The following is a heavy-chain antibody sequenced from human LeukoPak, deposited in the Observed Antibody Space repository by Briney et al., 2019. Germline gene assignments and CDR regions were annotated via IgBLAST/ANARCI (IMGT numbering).Heavy chain of an antibody. V-gene: IGHV3-48*04. CDR1: GFTFSSYS. D-gene: IGHD2-15*01. CDR3: ARDQGIKDNYYYYGMDV. J-gene: IGHJ6*02. CDR2: ISSSSSTI. Sequence: GGSLRLSCAASGFTFSSYSMNWVRQAPGKGLEWVSYISSSSSTIYYADSVKGRFTISRDNAKNSLYLQMNSLRAEDTAVYYCARDQGIKDNYYYYGMDVWGQGTTVTVSS.